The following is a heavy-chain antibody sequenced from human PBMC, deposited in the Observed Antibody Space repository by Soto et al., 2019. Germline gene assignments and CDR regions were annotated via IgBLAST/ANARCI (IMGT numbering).Heavy chain of an antibody. D-gene: IGHD3-22*01. CDR3: ARDPSPYYYDSSGYPSLYY. Sequence: QVQLVQSGAEVKKPGSSVKVSCTASGGTFSSYAISWVRQAPGQGLEWMGGIIPIFGTANYAQKFQGRVTITADESTRTGYMELSSLRSEDMAVYYCARDPSPYYYDSSGYPSLYYWGRGTLVTVSS. V-gene: IGHV1-69*01. CDR1: GGTFSSYA. J-gene: IGHJ4*02. CDR2: IIPIFGTA.